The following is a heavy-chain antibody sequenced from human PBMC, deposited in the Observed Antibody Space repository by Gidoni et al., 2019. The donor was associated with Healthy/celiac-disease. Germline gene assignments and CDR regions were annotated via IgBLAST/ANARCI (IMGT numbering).Heavy chain of an antibody. D-gene: IGHD6-19*01. CDR3: ARLVVFVEWLVQENHRRTEFDY. Sequence: QVQLVQSGAEVKKPGASVKVSCKASGYTFTGYYMHWVRQAPGQGLEWMGWINPNSGGTNYAQKFQGRVTMTRDTSISTAYMELSRLRSDDTAVYYCARLVVFVEWLVQENHRRTEFDYWGQGTLVTVSS. V-gene: IGHV1-2*02. J-gene: IGHJ4*02. CDR1: GYTFTGYY. CDR2: INPNSGGT.